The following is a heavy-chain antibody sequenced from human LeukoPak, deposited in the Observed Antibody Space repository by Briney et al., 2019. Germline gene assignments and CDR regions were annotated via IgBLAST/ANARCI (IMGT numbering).Heavy chain of an antibody. Sequence: GGSLRLSCVASGFTFSSYWMNWVRQAPGKGLEWVANIKQDGSEKNYVDSVKGRFTISRDNAKNSLYLQMDSLRAEDTAVYYCARRLAVAGTDYWGQGTLVTVSS. CDR1: GFTFSSYW. D-gene: IGHD6-19*01. J-gene: IGHJ4*02. V-gene: IGHV3-7*01. CDR3: ARRLAVAGTDY. CDR2: IKQDGSEK.